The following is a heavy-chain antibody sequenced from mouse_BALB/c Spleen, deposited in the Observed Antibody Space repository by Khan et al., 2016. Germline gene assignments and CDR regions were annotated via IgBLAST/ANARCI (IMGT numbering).Heavy chain of an antibody. CDR3: SRGVYDYEFAY. CDR1: GFNIKDTY. V-gene: IGHV14-3*02. Sequence: VQLQQPGAELVKPGASVKLSCTVSGFNIKDTYMHWVNQRPEQGLEWIGRIDPANGNTEYDPKFQDKATITADTSSNTAYLQLSSLTSEDTAVYYCSRGVYDYEFAYWGQGTLVTVSA. CDR2: IDPANGNT. J-gene: IGHJ3*01. D-gene: IGHD2-4*01.